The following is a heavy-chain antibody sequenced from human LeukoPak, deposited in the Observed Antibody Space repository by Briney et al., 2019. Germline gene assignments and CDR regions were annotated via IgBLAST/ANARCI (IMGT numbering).Heavy chain of an antibody. Sequence: PGRSLRLSCAASGFTFSSYAMHWVRQAPGKGLEWVANIKQDGSEKYYVDSVKGRFTISRDNAKNSLFLQMNTLRAEDTAVYYCARVVARDYYYFYYMDVWGKGTTVTISS. J-gene: IGHJ6*03. CDR2: IKQDGSEK. CDR1: GFTFSSYA. D-gene: IGHD5-12*01. CDR3: ARVVARDYYYFYYMDV. V-gene: IGHV3-7*01.